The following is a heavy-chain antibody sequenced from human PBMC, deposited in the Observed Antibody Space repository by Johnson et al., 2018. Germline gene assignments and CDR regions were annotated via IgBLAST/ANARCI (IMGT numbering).Heavy chain of an antibody. J-gene: IGHJ1*01. V-gene: IGHV3-21*04. CDR3: ARARMPDGDCLEYFQY. CDR1: GFTFSYYW. Sequence: VQLQESGGGLVQPGGSLRLSCAASGFTFSYYWMHWVRQAPGKGLEWVSSISSSSSYIYYADLVKGRCTISRDNAKNSLYLQMNSLEAEDTAVYYFARARMPDGDCLEYFQYWGQGTLVTVSS. CDR2: ISSSSSYI. D-gene: IGHD2-21*02.